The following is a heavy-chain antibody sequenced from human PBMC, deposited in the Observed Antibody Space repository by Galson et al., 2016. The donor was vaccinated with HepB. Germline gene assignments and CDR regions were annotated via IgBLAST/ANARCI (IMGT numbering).Heavy chain of an antibody. CDR2: ISGNGGRT. D-gene: IGHD1-1*01. CDR3: AKEGELAGYWFFDF. CDR1: GFAFSGYA. J-gene: IGHJ2*01. Sequence: SLRLSCAASGFAFSGYAMTWVRQAPGKGLEWVSTISGNGGRTYYADSVKGRFTISRDNPKNTLYLQMNSLRGEDTAVYSCAKEGELAGYWFFDFWGRGTLATVSS. V-gene: IGHV3-23*01.